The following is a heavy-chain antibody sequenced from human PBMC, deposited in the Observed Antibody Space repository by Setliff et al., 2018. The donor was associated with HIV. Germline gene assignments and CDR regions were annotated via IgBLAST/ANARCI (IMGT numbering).Heavy chain of an antibody. J-gene: IGHJ4*02. V-gene: IGHV3-30*01. CDR2: ISYDGSNK. Sequence: GGSLRLSCAASGFTFSSYAMHWVRQAPGKRLEWVAVISYDGSNKYYADSVKGRFTISRDNSKNTLYLQMNSLRAEDTAVYYCAKDGYSDYLNSYFDYWGQGTLVTVSS. CDR1: GFTFSSYA. D-gene: IGHD4-17*01. CDR3: AKDGYSDYLNSYFDY.